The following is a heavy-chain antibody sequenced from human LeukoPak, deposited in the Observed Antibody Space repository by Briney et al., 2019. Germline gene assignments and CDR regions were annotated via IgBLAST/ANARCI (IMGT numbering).Heavy chain of an antibody. V-gene: IGHV4-59*01. CDR3: ASKTNWNTFDY. CDR2: IYYSGST. Sequence: PSETLSLTCTVSGGSISSYYWSWIRQPPGKGLEWIGYIYYSGSTNYNPSLKRRVTISVDTSKNQFSLKLSSVTAADTAVYYCASKTNWNTFDYWGQGTLVTVSS. D-gene: IGHD1-1*01. J-gene: IGHJ4*02. CDR1: GGSISSYY.